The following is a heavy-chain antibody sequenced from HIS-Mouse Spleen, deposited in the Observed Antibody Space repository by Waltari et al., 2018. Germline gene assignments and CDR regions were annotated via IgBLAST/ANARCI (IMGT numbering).Heavy chain of an antibody. V-gene: IGHV4-39*07. CDR2: CYYSGCA. Sequence: QLQLQESGPGLVKPSETLSLTCTVSGGSISSSSYYWGWIRQPPGKGLEWIGRCYYSGCAYYNPSLKSRVTISVDTSKNQFSLKLSSVTAADTAVYYCAREIPYSSSWYDWYFDLWGRGTLVTVSS. J-gene: IGHJ2*01. D-gene: IGHD6-13*01. CDR3: AREIPYSSSWYDWYFDL. CDR1: GGSISSSSYY.